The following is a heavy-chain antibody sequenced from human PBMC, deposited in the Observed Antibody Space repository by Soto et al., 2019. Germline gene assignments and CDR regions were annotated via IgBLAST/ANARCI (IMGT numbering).Heavy chain of an antibody. V-gene: IGHV3-21*01. D-gene: IGHD4-17*01. CDR3: ARTDSGDYVRGAVDI. CDR2: ISGSSSYI. CDR1: GFTFSTHS. Sequence: EVQLVESGGGLVKPGGSLRLSCAASGFTFSTHSINWVRQAPGKGLGWVSSISGSSSYIYYADSVKGRFTISRDNAKNSLYLQMNSLRAEDTAVYYCARTDSGDYVRGAVDIWGQGTMVTVSS. J-gene: IGHJ3*02.